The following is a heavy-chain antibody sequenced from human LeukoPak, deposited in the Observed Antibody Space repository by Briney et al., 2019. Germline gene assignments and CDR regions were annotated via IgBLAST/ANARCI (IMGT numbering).Heavy chain of an antibody. CDR2: ISGSGGST. D-gene: IGHD3-22*01. Sequence: GGSLRLSCAASGFTFSSYAMSWVRQAPGKGLEWVSAISGSGGSTYYADSVKGRFTISRDNSKNTLYLQMNSLRAEDTAVYYCAKFGPPPPRKYYYDSSGPFDYWGQGTLVTVSS. CDR1: GFTFSSYA. CDR3: AKFGPPPPRKYYYDSSGPFDY. V-gene: IGHV3-23*01. J-gene: IGHJ4*02.